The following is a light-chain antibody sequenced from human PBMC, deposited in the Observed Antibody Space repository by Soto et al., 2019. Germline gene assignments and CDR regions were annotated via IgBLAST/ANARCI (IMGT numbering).Light chain of an antibody. Sequence: EIVLTQSPGTLSLSPGERATLSCRASQSVRSSYLAWYQQKHGQAPRLLIYGASSRATCIPDRFSGSGSGTDFTLTISRLEPEDFSVYYCQQYGSSPQTFGQGTKVEIK. CDR3: QQYGSSPQT. J-gene: IGKJ1*01. CDR2: GAS. CDR1: QSVRSSY. V-gene: IGKV3-20*01.